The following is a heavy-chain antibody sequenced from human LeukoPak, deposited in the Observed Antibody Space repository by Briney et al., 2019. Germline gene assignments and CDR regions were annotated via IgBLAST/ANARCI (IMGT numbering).Heavy chain of an antibody. CDR1: GGSISNYY. CDR3: ARGLSGVPNVSDI. Sequence: SETLSLTCSVSGGSISNYYWTWIRQPAGKGLEWIGRIYTSGSTNYNPSLKSRVTMSVDTSKNQFSLKMSSVTAADTAVYYCARGLSGVPNVSDIWGLGTMVTVSS. D-gene: IGHD3-3*01. J-gene: IGHJ3*02. V-gene: IGHV4-4*07. CDR2: IYTSGST.